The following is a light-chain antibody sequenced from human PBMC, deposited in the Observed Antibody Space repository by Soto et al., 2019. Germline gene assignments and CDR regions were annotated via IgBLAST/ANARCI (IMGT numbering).Light chain of an antibody. CDR1: QSVSSSY. CDR3: YQYGSTPPT. CDR2: GAS. Sequence: EIVLTQSPGTLSLSPGERATLSCRASQSVSSSYLAWYQQKPGQAPRLLIYGASSRATGIPDRFSGSGSGTDFTLTISRLEPEDFVVFYCYQYGSTPPTFGQGTRLE. V-gene: IGKV3-20*01. J-gene: IGKJ5*01.